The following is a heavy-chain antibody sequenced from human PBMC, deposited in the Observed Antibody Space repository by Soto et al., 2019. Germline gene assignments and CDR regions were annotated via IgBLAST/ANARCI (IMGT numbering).Heavy chain of an antibody. CDR2: INPKSGGT. V-gene: IGHV1-2*04. CDR1: GYTFTSYD. J-gene: IGHJ6*02. Sequence: ASVKVSCKASGYTFTSYDINWVRQATGQGLEWLGRINPKSGGTSTAQKFQGWVTMTTDTSISTASMELTRLTSDDTAIYYCARGDSTXCSNGVCSFFYNHDMDVWGQGTTVTVSS. CDR3: ARGDSTXCSNGVCSFFYNHDMDV. D-gene: IGHD2-8*01.